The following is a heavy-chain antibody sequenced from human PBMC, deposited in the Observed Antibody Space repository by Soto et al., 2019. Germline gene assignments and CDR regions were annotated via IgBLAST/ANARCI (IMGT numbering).Heavy chain of an antibody. CDR1: GYSFTNYW. D-gene: IGHD5-12*01. CDR3: ARQSEYSGYASGY. V-gene: IGHV5-51*01. Sequence: EVHLVQSGAEVKKPGESLKISCEGSGYSFTNYWIGWMRQMPGKGLGWMGIIYPGDSDTRYSPSFQGQVTISADMSISTAYLQWNSLKASESAMYYCARQSEYSGYASGYWGQGTLVTVSS. CDR2: IYPGDSDT. J-gene: IGHJ4*02.